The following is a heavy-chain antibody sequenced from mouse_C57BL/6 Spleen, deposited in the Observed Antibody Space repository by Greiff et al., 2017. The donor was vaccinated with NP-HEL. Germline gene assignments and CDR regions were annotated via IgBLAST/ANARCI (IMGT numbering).Heavy chain of an antibody. Sequence: EVQLQQSGPELVKPGASVKIPCKASGYTFTDYNMDWVKQSHGKSLEWIGDINPNNGGTIYNQKFKGKATLTVDKSSSTAYMELRSLTSEDTAVYYCARNDFRYYYGSGDYAMDYWGQGTSVTVSS. V-gene: IGHV1-18*01. CDR2: INPNNGGT. J-gene: IGHJ4*01. CDR3: ARNDFRYYYGSGDYAMDY. CDR1: GYTFTDYN. D-gene: IGHD1-1*01.